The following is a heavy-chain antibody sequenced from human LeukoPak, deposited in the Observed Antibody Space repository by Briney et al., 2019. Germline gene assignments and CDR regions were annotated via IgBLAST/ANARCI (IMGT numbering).Heavy chain of an antibody. V-gene: IGHV3-30*03. CDR3: ASRIAAAGIGY. D-gene: IGHD6-13*01. CDR1: GFTFSSYG. J-gene: IGHJ4*02. Sequence: GGSLRLSCAASGFTFSSYGMHWVRQAPGKGLEWVAVISYDGSNKYYADSVKGRFTISRDNSKNTLYLQMNSLRAEDTAVYYCASRIAAAGIGYWGQGTLVTVSS. CDR2: ISYDGSNK.